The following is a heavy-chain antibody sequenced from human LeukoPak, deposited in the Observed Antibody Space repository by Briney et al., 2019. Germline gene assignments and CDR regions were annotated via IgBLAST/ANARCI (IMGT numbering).Heavy chain of an antibody. J-gene: IGHJ4*02. CDR2: MNPNSGNT. D-gene: IGHD1-26*01. Sequence: GASVKVSCKASGYTFTSYDINWVRQATGQGLEWMGWMNPNSGNTGYAQKFQGRVTITRNTSISTAYMELSSLRSEDTAVYYCAKDLHWELLRGADYWGQGTLVTVSS. V-gene: IGHV1-8*03. CDR1: GYTFTSYD. CDR3: AKDLHWELLRGADY.